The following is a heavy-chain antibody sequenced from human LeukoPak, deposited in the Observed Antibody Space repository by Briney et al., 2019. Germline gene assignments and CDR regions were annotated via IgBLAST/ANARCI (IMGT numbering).Heavy chain of an antibody. CDR1: GITVSTNY. Sequence: GESLRLSCAASGITVSTNYMSWVRQAPGKGLEWVSIIYSGGGTYYADSVKGRFTISRENSKNTLWVQMNSLGAEDTAVYYCARLHYDVLTGPFDYWGRGTLVTVSS. J-gene: IGHJ4*02. D-gene: IGHD3-9*01. CDR2: IYSGGGT. V-gene: IGHV3-66*04. CDR3: ARLHYDVLTGPFDY.